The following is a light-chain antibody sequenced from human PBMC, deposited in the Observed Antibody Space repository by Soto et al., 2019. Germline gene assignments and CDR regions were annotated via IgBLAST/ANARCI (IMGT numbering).Light chain of an antibody. CDR1: QSISSW. Sequence: DIPMTQSPSTLSASVGDRVTITCRDSQSISSWLAWYQQKPGKAPKLLIYDASSLESGVPSRFSGSGSGTEFTLTISSLQPDDFATYYCQQYKSHSPKVTFGPGTKVDIK. V-gene: IGKV1-5*01. CDR3: QQYKSHSPKVT. J-gene: IGKJ3*01. CDR2: DAS.